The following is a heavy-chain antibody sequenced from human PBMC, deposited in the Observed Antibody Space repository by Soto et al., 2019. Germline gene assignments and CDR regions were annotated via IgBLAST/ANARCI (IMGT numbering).Heavy chain of an antibody. CDR3: ARSVEDHFAY. J-gene: IGHJ4*02. CDR2: ITSDTKTI. D-gene: IGHD6-19*01. CDR1: GFTFSVYS. V-gene: IGHV3-48*02. Sequence: EVQLVESGGDLVHRGGSLRLSCVASGFTFSVYSMNWVRQAPGKGLEWFSYITSDTKTIKYADSVKGRFTISRDNAKNSVYLQMNSRRDADTAVYYCARSVEDHFAYWGQGTVVTVSS.